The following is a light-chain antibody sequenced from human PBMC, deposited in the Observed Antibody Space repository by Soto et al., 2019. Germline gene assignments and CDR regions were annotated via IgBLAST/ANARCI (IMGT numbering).Light chain of an antibody. CDR1: SSDVGGYNY. CDR3: SSYTSSTTLYV. Sequence: QSALTQPASVSGSPGQSITISCTGTSSDVGGYNYVSWYQLHPGKAPKLMIYDVSTRPSGVSNRFSGSKSGNTASLTISGLQAEDEADYFCSSYTSSTTLYVFGTGTKLTVL. CDR2: DVS. V-gene: IGLV2-14*03. J-gene: IGLJ1*01.